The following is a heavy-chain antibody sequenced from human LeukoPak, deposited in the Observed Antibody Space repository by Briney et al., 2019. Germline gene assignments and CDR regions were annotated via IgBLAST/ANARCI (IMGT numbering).Heavy chain of an antibody. CDR2: IKQDGSEK. D-gene: IGHD3-10*01. Sequence: GGSLRLSCAASGFTFSSYWMSWVRQAPGKGLEWVANIKQDGSEKYYVDSVKGRFTISRDNAKNSLYLQMNSLRAEDTAVYYCARVKMVRGVGLDYWGQGTLVTVSS. CDR1: GFTFSSYW. V-gene: IGHV3-7*01. J-gene: IGHJ4*02. CDR3: ARVKMVRGVGLDY.